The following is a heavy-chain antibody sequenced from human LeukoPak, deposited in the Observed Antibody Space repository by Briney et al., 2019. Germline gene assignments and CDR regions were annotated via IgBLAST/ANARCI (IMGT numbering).Heavy chain of an antibody. CDR3: ARESYYDSSGYYYVHYYYGMDV. CDR2: INAGNGNT. J-gene: IGHJ6*02. D-gene: IGHD3-22*01. Sequence: GASVKVSCKASGYTFTSYAMHWVRQAPGQRLEWMGWINAGNGNTKYSQKFQGRVTITRDTSASTAYMELSSLRSGDTAVYYCARESYYDSSGYYYVHYYYGMDVWGQGTTVTVSS. CDR1: GYTFTSYA. V-gene: IGHV1-3*01.